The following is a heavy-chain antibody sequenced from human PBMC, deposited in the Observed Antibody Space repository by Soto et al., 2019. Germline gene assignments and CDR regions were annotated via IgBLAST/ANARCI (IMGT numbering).Heavy chain of an antibody. CDR1: GGSISSYY. Sequence: SESLSLTCTISGGSISSYYWSWIRQPPGKGLEWIGYIYYSGSTNYNPSLKSRVTISVDTSKNQFSLKLSSVTAADTAVYYCARSGNYYYYMDVWGKGTTVTVSS. J-gene: IGHJ6*03. CDR2: IYYSGST. CDR3: ARSGNYYYYMDV. V-gene: IGHV4-59*08.